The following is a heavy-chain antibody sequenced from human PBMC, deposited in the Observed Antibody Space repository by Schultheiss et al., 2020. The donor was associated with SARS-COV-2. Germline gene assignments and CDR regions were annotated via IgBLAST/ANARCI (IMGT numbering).Heavy chain of an antibody. CDR1: GGSISSGDYY. J-gene: IGHJ4*02. Sequence: SETLSLTCTVSGGSISSGDYYWSWIRQPPGKGLEWIGYIYYSGSTYYNPSLKSRVTISVDTSKNQFSLKLSSVTAADTAVYYCAREKTRGYSGYDKWLATDYWGQGTLVTVSS. D-gene: IGHD5-12*01. CDR3: AREKTRGYSGYDKWLATDY. CDR2: IYYSGST. V-gene: IGHV4-30-4*01.